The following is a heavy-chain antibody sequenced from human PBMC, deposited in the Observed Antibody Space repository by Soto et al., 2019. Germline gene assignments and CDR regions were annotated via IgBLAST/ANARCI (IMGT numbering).Heavy chain of an antibody. CDR2: IDTSGTKI. D-gene: IGHD3-3*01. CDR1: GYTFSDYY. V-gene: IGHV3-11*01. J-gene: IGHJ4*02. CDR3: ASHYDMWSGYLSPVDY. Sequence: QVQLVESGGDLVKPGGSLRLSCAASGYTFSDYYMSWIRQAPGKGLEWISYIDTSGTKIYYADSVKGRFTITRDNAKNSLYLEMKSLRDEDTGVYYCASHYDMWSGYLSPVDYWGQGTLVTVSS.